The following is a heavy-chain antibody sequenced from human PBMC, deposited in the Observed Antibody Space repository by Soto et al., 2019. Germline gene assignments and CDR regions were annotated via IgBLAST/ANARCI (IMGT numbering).Heavy chain of an antibody. V-gene: IGHV2-70*11. CDR3: ARADGSGSYYSPRSLDY. CDR2: IDWDDDK. D-gene: IGHD3-10*01. CDR1: GFSLSTSGMC. Sequence: SGPTLVNPTQTLTLTCTFSGFSLSTSGMCVSWIRQPPGKALEWLARIDWDDDKYYSTSLKTRLTISKDTSKNQVVLTMTNMDPVDTATYYCARADGSGSYYSPRSLDYWGQGTLDTVSS. J-gene: IGHJ4*02.